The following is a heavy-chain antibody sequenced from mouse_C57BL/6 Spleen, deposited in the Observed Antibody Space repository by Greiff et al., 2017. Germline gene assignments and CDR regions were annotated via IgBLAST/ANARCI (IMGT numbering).Heavy chain of an antibody. J-gene: IGHJ2*01. CDR2: IYPGDGDT. V-gene: IGHV1-82*01. CDR1: GYAFSSSW. CDR3: ARRRSQASYFDY. D-gene: IGHD3-2*02. Sequence: VQLQQSGPELVKPGASVKISCKASGYAFSSSWMNWVKQRPGKGLEWIGRIYPGDGDTNYNGKFKGKATLTADKSSSTAYMQLSSLTSEDSAVYFCARRRSQASYFDYWGQGTTLTVSS.